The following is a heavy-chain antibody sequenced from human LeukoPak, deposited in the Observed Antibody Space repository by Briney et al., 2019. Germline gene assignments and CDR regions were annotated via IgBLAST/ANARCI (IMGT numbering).Heavy chain of an antibody. CDR2: ISYDGSNK. D-gene: IGHD1-14*01. J-gene: IGHJ4*02. Sequence: GGSLRLSCAASGFTFSSYAMHWVRQAPGKGLEWVAVISYDGSNKYYADPVKGRFTISRDNSKNTLYLQMNSLRAEDTAVYYCAREEAILNPLFDYWGQGTLVTVSS. CDR1: GFTFSSYA. CDR3: AREEAILNPLFDY. V-gene: IGHV3-30-3*01.